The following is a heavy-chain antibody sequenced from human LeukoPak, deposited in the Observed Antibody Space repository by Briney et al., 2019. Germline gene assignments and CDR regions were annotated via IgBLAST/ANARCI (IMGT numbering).Heavy chain of an antibody. D-gene: IGHD3-22*01. CDR2: INHSGST. Sequence: SETLSLTCAVYGESFSGYYWSWIRQPPGKGLEWIGEINHSGSTNYNPSLKSRVTISVDTSKNTLYLQMNSLRAEDTAVYYCARDGDSSGYYVNFDYWGQGTLVTVSS. CDR3: ARDGDSSGYYVNFDY. CDR1: GESFSGYY. J-gene: IGHJ4*02. V-gene: IGHV4-34*01.